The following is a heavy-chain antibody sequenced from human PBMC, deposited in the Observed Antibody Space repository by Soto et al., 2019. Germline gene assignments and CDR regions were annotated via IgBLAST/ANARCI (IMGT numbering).Heavy chain of an antibody. Sequence: SETLSLTCVVSGAYISSSNWWSWVRQPPGKGLEWVGDIYHSGSTNYNPSFKSRVTISVDKSKNQFSLKLSSVTAADTAVYYCARAAQAQPLPDWGQGTLVTVSS. CDR1: GAYISSSNW. CDR3: ARAAQAQPLPD. D-gene: IGHD6-13*01. J-gene: IGHJ4*02. CDR2: IYHSGST. V-gene: IGHV4-4*02.